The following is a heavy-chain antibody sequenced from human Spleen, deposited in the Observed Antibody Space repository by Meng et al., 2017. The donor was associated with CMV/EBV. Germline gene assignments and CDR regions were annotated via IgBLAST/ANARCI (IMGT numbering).Heavy chain of an antibody. CDR1: GYTFTNYA. CDR2: TNTNAGVP. J-gene: IGHJ4*02. V-gene: IGHV7-4-1*02. D-gene: IGHD1-26*01. Sequence: QVQLVQSGPELKKPGASVKVSCKASGYTFTNYAMNWVRQAPGQGLEWMGWTNTNAGVPTYAQDFTGRFVFSLDTSVTTAYLQISSLEAEDTAVYYCARFRGSYFFDYWGQGTLATFPS. CDR3: ARFRGSYFFDY.